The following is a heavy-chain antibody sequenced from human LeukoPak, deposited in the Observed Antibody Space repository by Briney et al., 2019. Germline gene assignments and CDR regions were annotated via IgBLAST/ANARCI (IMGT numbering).Heavy chain of an antibody. D-gene: IGHD3-22*01. J-gene: IGHJ3*01. CDR2: IYYSGSA. CDR3: ARFDISGYRAFDF. V-gene: IGHV4-59*01. Sequence: PSETLSLTCTVSGGTFSSYDRNWVRQPPGKGLEYIGFIYYSGSANYNPSLRSRVTISVDTSKNQVSLRLSSVTAADTAVYYCARFDISGYRAFDFWGQGTMVTVSS. CDR1: GGTFSSYD.